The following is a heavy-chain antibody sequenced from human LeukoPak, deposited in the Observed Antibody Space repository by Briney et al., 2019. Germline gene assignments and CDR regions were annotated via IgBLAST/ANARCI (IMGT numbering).Heavy chain of an antibody. CDR2: ISSGSTI. CDR1: GFTFSSYE. V-gene: IGHV3-48*03. J-gene: IGHJ4*02. D-gene: IGHD6-19*01. Sequence: GGSLRLSCAASGFTFSSYEMNWVRQAPGKGLEWVSYISSGSTIYDANSVKGRFTISRDNAKNSLYLQMNSLRAEDTAVYYCARESIAVAGAPFDYWGQGTLVTVSS. CDR3: ARESIAVAGAPFDY.